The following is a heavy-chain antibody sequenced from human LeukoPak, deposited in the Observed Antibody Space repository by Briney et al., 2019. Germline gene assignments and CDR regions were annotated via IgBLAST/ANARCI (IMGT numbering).Heavy chain of an antibody. V-gene: IGHV4-39*07. CDR1: GGSISSSSYY. CDR2: IYYSGST. J-gene: IGHJ6*03. Sequence: SETLSLTCTVSGGSISSSSYYWGWIRQPPGKGLEWIGSIYYSGSTYYNPSLKSRVTISVDTSKNQFSLKLSSVTAAGTAVYYCARQYRGWTYYYYYYMDVWGKGTTVTVSS. D-gene: IGHD5-18*01. CDR3: ARQYRGWTYYYYYYMDV.